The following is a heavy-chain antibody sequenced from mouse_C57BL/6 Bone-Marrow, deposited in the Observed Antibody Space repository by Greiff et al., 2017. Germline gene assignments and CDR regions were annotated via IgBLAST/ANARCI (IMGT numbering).Heavy chain of an antibody. V-gene: IGHV14-2*01. CDR2: IDPEDGET. CDR1: GFNIKDYY. Sequence: EVQLVESGAELVKPGASVKLSCTASGFNIKDYYIHWVKQRTEQGLEWIGRIDPEDGETKYAPKFQDKATITADTSSNTAYLQLSSLTSEDTAVYYCTRSLIDYGTDDWGQGTTLTVSS. D-gene: IGHD1-1*01. CDR3: TRSLIDYGTDD. J-gene: IGHJ2*01.